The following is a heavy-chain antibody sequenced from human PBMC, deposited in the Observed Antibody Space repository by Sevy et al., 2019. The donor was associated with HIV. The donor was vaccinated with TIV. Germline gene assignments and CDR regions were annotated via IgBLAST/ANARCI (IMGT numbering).Heavy chain of an antibody. J-gene: IGHJ3*02. CDR3: AKGLGMVQGALLSDDI. Sequence: EGSLRLSCAASGFTFRSYGMHWVRQAPGKGLEWVAFIRYDGSTKYYADSVKGRFTISRDNSKNTLYLQMNSLRGDDTSLYYCAKGLGMVQGALLSDDIWGQGTMVTVSS. V-gene: IGHV3-30*02. D-gene: IGHD3-10*01. CDR1: GFTFRSYG. CDR2: IRYDGSTK.